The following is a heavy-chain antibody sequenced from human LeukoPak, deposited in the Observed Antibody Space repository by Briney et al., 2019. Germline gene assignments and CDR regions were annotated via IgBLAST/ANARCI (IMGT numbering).Heavy chain of an antibody. Sequence: SETLSLTCTVSGGSISSSSYYWGWIRQPPGKGLEWIGSIYYSGSTYYNPSLKSRVTISVDTSKNQFSLKLSSVTAAGTAVYYCARDGQWLVPEGFDYWGQGTLVTVSS. CDR2: IYYSGST. J-gene: IGHJ4*02. D-gene: IGHD6-19*01. CDR3: ARDGQWLVPEGFDY. V-gene: IGHV4-39*07. CDR1: GGSISSSSYY.